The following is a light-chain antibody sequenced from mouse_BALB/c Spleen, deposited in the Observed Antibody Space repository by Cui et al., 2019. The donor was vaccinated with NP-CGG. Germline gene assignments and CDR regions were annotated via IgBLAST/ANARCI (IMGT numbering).Light chain of an antibody. V-gene: IGLV1*01. CDR2: STN. J-gene: IGLJ1*01. CDR3: ALWYTNHWV. Sequence: QAVVTQESALTTSPGETVTLTCRSSTGAVTTSYYANWVKEKPDHLFTGLIGSTNNRPPGVPARFSGSLLGDKAALTITGAQTEDEAIYFCALWYTNHWVFGGGTKLTVL. CDR1: TGAVTTSYY.